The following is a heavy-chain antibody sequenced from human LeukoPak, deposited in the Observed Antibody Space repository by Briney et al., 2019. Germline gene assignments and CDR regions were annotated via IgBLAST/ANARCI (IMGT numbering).Heavy chain of an antibody. CDR2: IEQDGGET. CDR1: GFTFSSYG. J-gene: IGHJ4*02. CDR3: ARRGIISGWYWAYYFDY. Sequence: GGSLRLSCAASGFTFSSYGMHWVRQAPGKGLEWVANIEQDGGETYYVDSVKGRFTISRDNAKNSLSLQMNSLRAEDTAVYYCARRGIISGWYWAYYFDYWGQGTLVTVSS. V-gene: IGHV3-7*01. D-gene: IGHD6-19*01.